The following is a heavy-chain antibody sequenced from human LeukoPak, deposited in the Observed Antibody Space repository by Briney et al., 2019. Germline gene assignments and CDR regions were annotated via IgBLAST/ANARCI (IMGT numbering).Heavy chain of an antibody. CDR3: ALGDDFWSGYYTLDY. CDR1: GFTFSSYW. D-gene: IGHD3-3*01. Sequence: GGSLRLSCAASGFTFSSYWMHWVRQAPGKGLVWVSRINSDGSSTSYADSVKGRFTISRDNAKNTLYLQMNSLRAEDTAVCYCALGDDFWSGYYTLDYWGQGTLVTVSS. V-gene: IGHV3-74*01. J-gene: IGHJ4*02. CDR2: INSDGSST.